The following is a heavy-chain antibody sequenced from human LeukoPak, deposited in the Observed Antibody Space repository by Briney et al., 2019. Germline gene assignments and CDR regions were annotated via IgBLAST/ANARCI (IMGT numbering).Heavy chain of an antibody. CDR2: IIPILGIA. Sequence: SVKVSCKASGGTFSSYAISWVRQAPGQGLEWMGRIIPILGIANYAQKFQGRVTITADKPTSTAYMELSSLRSEDTAVYYCARARFWSGYYNDYYYGMDVWGQGTTVTVSS. CDR1: GGTFSSYA. J-gene: IGHJ6*02. V-gene: IGHV1-69*04. D-gene: IGHD3-3*01. CDR3: ARARFWSGYYNDYYYGMDV.